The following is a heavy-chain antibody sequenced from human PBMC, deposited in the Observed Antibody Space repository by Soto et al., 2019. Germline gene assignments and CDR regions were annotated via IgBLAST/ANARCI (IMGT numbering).Heavy chain of an antibody. CDR1: GYSFTSYW. V-gene: IGHV5-51*01. CDR2: IFPGDSNI. Sequence: GESLKISCKGSGYSFTSYWIGWVRQMPGKGLEWMGIIFPGDSNIRYSPSFQGQVTFSAEKSTSTAYLPWTSLRASVTAIYCCARQGEVLDFWGQGALVTVSS. J-gene: IGHJ4*02. CDR3: ARQGEVLDF.